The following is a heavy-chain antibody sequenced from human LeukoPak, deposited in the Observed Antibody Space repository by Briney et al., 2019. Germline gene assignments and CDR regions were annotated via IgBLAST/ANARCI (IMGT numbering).Heavy chain of an antibody. CDR2: IYSDNT. CDR1: GFTVSSNS. V-gene: IGHV3-53*01. D-gene: IGHD1-7*01. Sequence: GGSLRLSCTVSGFTVSSNSMSWVRQAPGKGLEWVSFIYSDNTHYSDSVKGRFTISRDNSKNTLYLQMNSLRAEDTAVYYCAKRRGLELLYYYYMDVWGKGTTVTVSS. J-gene: IGHJ6*03. CDR3: AKRRGLELLYYYYMDV.